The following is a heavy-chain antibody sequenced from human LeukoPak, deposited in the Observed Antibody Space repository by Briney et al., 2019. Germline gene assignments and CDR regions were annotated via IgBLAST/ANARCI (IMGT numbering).Heavy chain of an antibody. V-gene: IGHV5-51*01. D-gene: IGHD3-10*01. CDR1: GYSFTSYW. J-gene: IGHJ6*03. CDR3: ARQGKSAYYYYYYMDV. Sequence: PGESLKISCKGSGYSFTSYWIGWVRQMPGKGLEWMGIIYPGDSDTRYSPSFQGQVTISADKSISTAYLQWSSLKASDTAMYYCARQGKSAYYYYYYMDVWGKGTTVTISS. CDR2: IYPGDSDT.